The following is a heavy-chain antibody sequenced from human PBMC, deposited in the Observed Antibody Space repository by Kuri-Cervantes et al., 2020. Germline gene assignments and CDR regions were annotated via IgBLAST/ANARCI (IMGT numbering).Heavy chain of an antibody. CDR1: GGSISSSSYY. J-gene: IGHJ2*01. CDR2: IYSSGST. D-gene: IGHD1-26*01. Sequence: SETLSLTCTVSGGSISSSSYYWGWIRQPPGKGLEWIGNIYSSGSTYYSPSLKSRVTISVDASKNQFSLKLSSVTAADTAVNYCARELLYFDLWGRGTLVTVSS. V-gene: IGHV4-39*01. CDR3: ARELLYFDL.